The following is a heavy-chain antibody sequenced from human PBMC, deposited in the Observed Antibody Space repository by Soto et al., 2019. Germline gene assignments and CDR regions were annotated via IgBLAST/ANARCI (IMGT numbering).Heavy chain of an antibody. J-gene: IGHJ3*02. Sequence: EVQLVESGGGLVQPGGSPRLSCAASGFTFSSYDMHWVRQATGKGLEWVSAIGTAGDTYYPGSVKGRFTISRENAKNSLYLQMNSLRAGDTAVYYCARGGEDDAFDIWGQGTMVTVSS. CDR3: ARGGEDDAFDI. V-gene: IGHV3-13*01. CDR2: IGTAGDT. D-gene: IGHD6-25*01. CDR1: GFTFSSYD.